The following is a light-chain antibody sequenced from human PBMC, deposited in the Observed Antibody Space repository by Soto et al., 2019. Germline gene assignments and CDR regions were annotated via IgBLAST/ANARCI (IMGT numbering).Light chain of an antibody. CDR1: QSISSW. Sequence: EIQMTQSPSTLSASVGDKVTITFRASQSISSWLAWYQQKPGKAPKLLIYAASSLQSGVPSRFSGSGSGTDFTLTISSLQPDDFATYYCQQYNSYSWTFGQGTKVDIK. J-gene: IGKJ1*01. V-gene: IGKV1-5*01. CDR3: QQYNSYSWT. CDR2: AAS.